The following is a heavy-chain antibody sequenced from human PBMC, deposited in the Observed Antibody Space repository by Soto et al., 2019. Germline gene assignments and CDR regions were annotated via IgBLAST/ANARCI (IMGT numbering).Heavy chain of an antibody. J-gene: IGHJ6*02. CDR2: ISSSTSYI. Sequence: EVQLVESGGGLVKPGGSLRLSCAASGFTFSNYNMNWVRQAPGKGLEWVSSISSSTSYIYYPDSVKGRFTISRDNAKNSLYLQMNSQRAEDTAVYYCARVVVYYDPYYYYGLDVWGQGTTVPVSS. D-gene: IGHD3-22*01. CDR1: GFTFSNYN. CDR3: ARVVVYYDPYYYYGLDV. V-gene: IGHV3-21*01.